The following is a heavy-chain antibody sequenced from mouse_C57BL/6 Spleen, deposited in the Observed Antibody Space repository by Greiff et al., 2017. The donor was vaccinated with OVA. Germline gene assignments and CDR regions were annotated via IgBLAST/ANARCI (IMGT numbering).Heavy chain of an antibody. CDR3: TTGAMDY. V-gene: IGHV14-4*01. CDR1: GFNIKDDY. Sequence: EVQLQESGAELVRPGASVKLSCTASGFNIKDDYMHWVKQRPEQGLEWIGWIDPENGDTEYASKFQGKATITADTSSNTAYLQLSSLTSEDTAVYYCTTGAMDYWGQGTSVTVSS. CDR2: IDPENGDT. J-gene: IGHJ4*01.